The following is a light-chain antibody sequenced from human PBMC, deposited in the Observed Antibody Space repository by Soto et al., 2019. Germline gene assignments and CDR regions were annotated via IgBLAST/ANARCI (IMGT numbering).Light chain of an antibody. V-gene: IGKV3-11*01. CDR2: DAS. Sequence: EIVWTDAPSTLSLSPLERATLSFMAIQSVSGFLAWFQQKPGQAPRLLIYDASKRATGIPARFSGSGFGTDYTLTISSLEPEDFAVYYCQQRSEWRTFGQGTKVDIK. J-gene: IGKJ1*01. CDR1: QSVSGF. CDR3: QQRSEWRT.